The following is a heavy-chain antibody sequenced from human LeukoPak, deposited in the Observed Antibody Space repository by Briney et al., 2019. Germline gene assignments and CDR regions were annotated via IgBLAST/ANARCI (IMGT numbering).Heavy chain of an antibody. Sequence: GASVKVSCKASGYTFTSNYIHWVRQAPGQGLEWMGRINPNSGGTNYAQKFQGRVTMTRDTSISTAYMELSRLRSDDTAVYYCARVGPTGYSYGSVDAFDIWGQGTMVTVSS. CDR3: ARVGPTGYSYGSVDAFDI. V-gene: IGHV1-2*06. J-gene: IGHJ3*02. CDR2: INPNSGGT. D-gene: IGHD5-18*01. CDR1: GYTFTSNY.